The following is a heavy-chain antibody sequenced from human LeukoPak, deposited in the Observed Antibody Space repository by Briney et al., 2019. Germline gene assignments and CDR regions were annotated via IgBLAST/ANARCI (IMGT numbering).Heavy chain of an antibody. J-gene: IGHJ4*02. CDR3: CGGGTATFDY. Sequence: PSETLSLTCAVYGGSFSGYYWSWIRQPPGKGLEWIGEINHSGSTNYNPSLKSRVTILVDTYKNQFSHKLRYVTAADAAVYYCCGGGTATFDYWGQGTLVTVSS. CDR2: INHSGST. D-gene: IGHD2-21*01. CDR1: GGSFSGYY. V-gene: IGHV4-34*01.